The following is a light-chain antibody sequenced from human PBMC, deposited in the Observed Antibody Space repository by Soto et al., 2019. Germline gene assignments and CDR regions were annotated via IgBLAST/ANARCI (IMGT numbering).Light chain of an antibody. Sequence: AIRMTQSPSSLSASTGDRVTITCRASQGISSYLAWYQQKPGKAPKLLIYAASTLQSGVPSRFSGSGSGTEFTLTISSLQPDDFGTYYCQQYDTSPLTFGGGTKVEMK. CDR3: QQYDTSPLT. V-gene: IGKV1-8*01. J-gene: IGKJ4*01. CDR1: QGISSY. CDR2: AAS.